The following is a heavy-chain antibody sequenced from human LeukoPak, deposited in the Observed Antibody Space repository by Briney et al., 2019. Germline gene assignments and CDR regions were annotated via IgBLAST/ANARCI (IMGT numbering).Heavy chain of an antibody. D-gene: IGHD6-6*01. CDR3: ARGIAARTAFDI. V-gene: IGHV1-18*04. CDR2: ISAYNGNT. CDR1: GYTFTGYY. J-gene: IGHJ3*02. Sequence: ASVKVSCKASGYTFTGYYMHWVRQAPGQGLEWMGWISAYNGNTNYAQKLQGRVTMTTDTSTSTAYMELRSLRSDDTAVYYCARGIAARTAFDIWGQGTMVTVSS.